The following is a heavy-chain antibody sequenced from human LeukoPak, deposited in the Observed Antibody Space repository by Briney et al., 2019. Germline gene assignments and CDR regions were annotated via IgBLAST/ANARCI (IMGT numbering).Heavy chain of an antibody. V-gene: IGHV3-53*01. CDR2: IYSGGST. J-gene: IGHJ4*02. D-gene: IGHD3-22*01. Sequence: GGSLRLSCAASGFTVSSNYMSWVRQAPGKGLEWVSVIYSGGSTYYADSVKGRFTISRDNSKNTLCLQMNSLRAEDTAVYYCAAGDSSGYPGEDYWGQGTLVTVSS. CDR3: AAGDSSGYPGEDY. CDR1: GFTVSSNY.